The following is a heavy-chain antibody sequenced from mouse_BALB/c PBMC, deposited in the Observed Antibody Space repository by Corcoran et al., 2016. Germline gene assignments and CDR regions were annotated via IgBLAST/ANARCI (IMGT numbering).Heavy chain of an antibody. CDR2: INTYTGEP. J-gene: IGHJ1*01. V-gene: IGHV9-1*02. Sequence: QIQLVQSVPELKKPGETVKNSCKASGYTFTNYGMNWLKQGPGKGLKGMGWINTYTGEPTYADDFKGRFGFSLETSASTAYLQINKRKNEDMATYFCARRLRDWDVDVWGAGNTVTVSS. D-gene: IGHD1-2*01. CDR3: ARRLRDWDVDV. CDR1: GYTFTNYG.